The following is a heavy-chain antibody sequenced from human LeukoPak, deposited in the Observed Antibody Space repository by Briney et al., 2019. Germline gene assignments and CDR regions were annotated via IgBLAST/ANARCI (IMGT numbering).Heavy chain of an antibody. D-gene: IGHD6-13*01. V-gene: IGHV4-39*07. J-gene: IGHJ4*02. Sequence: SETLSLTCSVSGGSISSKTYFWGWIRQPPGKGLEWMGSIYYSGSTYYNPSLSSRVTISEDTSKNQLSLRLSSVTAADTAVYYCARGATTAGLRFGFWGQGTLVTVSS. CDR3: ARGATTAGLRFGF. CDR2: IYYSGST. CDR1: GGSISSKTYF.